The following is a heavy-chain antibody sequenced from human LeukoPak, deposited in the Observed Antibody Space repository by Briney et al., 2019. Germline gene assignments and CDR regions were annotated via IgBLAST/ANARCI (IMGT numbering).Heavy chain of an antibody. V-gene: IGHV4-4*09. CDR1: GGSISSYH. CDR3: ARVRVSGSYLYYFDS. J-gene: IGHJ4*02. Sequence: PSETLSLTCTVSGGSISSYHWSWVRQPPGKGLEWIGYILTSGSTNYNPSLKSRLTISVDTSKSQFTLKVNSVTAADTAVYYCARVRVSGSYLYYFDSWGQGNLVTVSS. D-gene: IGHD1-26*01. CDR2: ILTSGST.